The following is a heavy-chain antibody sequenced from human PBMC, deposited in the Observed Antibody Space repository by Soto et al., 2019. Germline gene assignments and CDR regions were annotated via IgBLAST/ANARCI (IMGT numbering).Heavy chain of an antibody. CDR2: ISYGGST. J-gene: IGHJ4*02. CDR1: GGSINSGGYC. D-gene: IGHD5-18*01. CDR3: SRRIHD. V-gene: IGHV4-31*03. Sequence: SETLSLTCTVSGGSINSGGYCWSWIRQHPGKGLDWIGCISYGGSTSYNPSLKSRDTISVDTSKNQNSLKLAAVAAEDCAVEYASRRIHDWGQGTLVTVSS.